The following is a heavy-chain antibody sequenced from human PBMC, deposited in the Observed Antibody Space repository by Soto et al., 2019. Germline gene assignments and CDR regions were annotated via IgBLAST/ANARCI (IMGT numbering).Heavy chain of an antibody. CDR3: TRTGGTAMAPSYYFDY. D-gene: IGHD5-18*01. CDR2: IRSKAYGGTT. V-gene: IGHV3-49*03. J-gene: IGHJ4*02. Sequence: GGSLRLSCTASGFTFGDYAMSWFRQAPGKGLEWVGFIRSKAYGGTTEYAASVKGRFTISRDDSKSIAYLQMNSLKTEDTAVYYCTRTGGTAMAPSYYFDYWGQGALVTVSS. CDR1: GFTFGDYA.